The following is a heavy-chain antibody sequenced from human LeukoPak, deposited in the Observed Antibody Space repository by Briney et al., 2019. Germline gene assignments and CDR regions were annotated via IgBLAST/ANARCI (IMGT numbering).Heavy chain of an antibody. J-gene: IGHJ4*02. Sequence: GGSLRLSCAASGFTFNRCAMHWVRQAPGKGLEWVAVISSDGSKKYYVDSVKGRFTISRDNSKNTLYLQIDSLRGEDTAVYFCAKDQDIGWSDFDYWGQGTLVTVSS. V-gene: IGHV3-30*18. D-gene: IGHD6-19*01. CDR2: ISSDGSKK. CDR3: AKDQDIGWSDFDY. CDR1: GFTFNRCA.